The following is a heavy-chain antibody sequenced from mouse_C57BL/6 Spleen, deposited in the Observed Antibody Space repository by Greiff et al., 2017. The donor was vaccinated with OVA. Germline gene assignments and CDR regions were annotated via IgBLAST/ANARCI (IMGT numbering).Heavy chain of an antibody. D-gene: IGHD2-5*01. J-gene: IGHJ4*01. CDR3: ARSTGGYSKRYAMDY. CDR1: GYTFTDYN. V-gene: IGHV1-18*01. CDR2: INPNNGGT. Sequence: EVKLQQSGPELVKPGASVKIPCKASGYTFTDYNMDWVKQSHGKSLEWIGDINPNNGGTIYNQKFKGKATLTVDKSSSTAYMELRSLTSEDTAVYYCARSTGGYSKRYAMDYWGQGTSVTVSS.